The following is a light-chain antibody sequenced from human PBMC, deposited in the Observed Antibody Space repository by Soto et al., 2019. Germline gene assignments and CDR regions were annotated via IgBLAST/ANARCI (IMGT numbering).Light chain of an antibody. J-gene: IGKJ1*01. CDR1: QSLLHKYGYNF. V-gene: IGKV2-28*01. CDR3: KHDLQSPRT. Sequence: DIVLTQSPLSLAVTPGEPASISCRSSQSLLHKYGYNFLTWYLQKPGQSPQELIFFATTRAYGVPARFSGRGSGTDFTLNNSRVQAEDVGLYYGKHDLQSPRTFGQGTKVEIK. CDR2: FAT.